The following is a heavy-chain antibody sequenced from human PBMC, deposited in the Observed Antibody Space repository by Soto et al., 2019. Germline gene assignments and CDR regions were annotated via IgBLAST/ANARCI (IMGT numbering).Heavy chain of an antibody. CDR1: GGSISSYY. CDR3: TRSHYFDY. Sequence: SETLSLTCTVSGGSISSYYWSWIRQPPGKGLEWIGYIYYSGSTNYNPSLKSRVTISVDASRNLFSLKLSSVTAADTAVYFCTRSHYFDYWGQGALVTVSS. V-gene: IGHV4-59*08. J-gene: IGHJ4*02. CDR2: IYYSGST.